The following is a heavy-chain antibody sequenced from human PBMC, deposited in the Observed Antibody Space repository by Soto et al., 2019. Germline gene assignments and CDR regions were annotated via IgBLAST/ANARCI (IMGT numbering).Heavy chain of an antibody. CDR2: INPNSGGT. V-gene: IGHV1-2*04. CDR3: ARDPSDLYCSGGSCYYYYYMDV. Sequence: SVKVSCKASGYTFTGYYMHWVRQAPGQGLEWMGWINPNSGGTNYAQKFQGWVTMTRDTSISTAYMELSRLRSDDTAVYYCARDPSDLYCSGGSCYYYYYMDVWGKGTTVTVSS. CDR1: GYTFTGYY. D-gene: IGHD2-15*01. J-gene: IGHJ6*03.